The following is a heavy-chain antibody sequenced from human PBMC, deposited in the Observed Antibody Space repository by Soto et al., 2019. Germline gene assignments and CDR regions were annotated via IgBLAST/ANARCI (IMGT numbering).Heavy chain of an antibody. V-gene: IGHV3-53*01. J-gene: IGHJ4*02. CDR1: GFSVRSSQ. CDR2: IFSDGTT. CDR3: ARPIYYYDSSAPPGY. D-gene: IGHD3-22*01. Sequence: PGGSLRLSCAASGFSVRSSQMSWVRQAPGKGLEWVSIIFSDGTTHYGVSVKGRFTVSRDNAKNSLYLQMNSLRAEDTAVYYCARPIYYYDSSAPPGYWGQGTLVTVSS.